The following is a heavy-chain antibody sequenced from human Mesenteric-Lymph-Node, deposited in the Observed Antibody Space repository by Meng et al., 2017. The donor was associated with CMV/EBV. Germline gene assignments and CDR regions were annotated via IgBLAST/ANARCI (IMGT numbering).Heavy chain of an antibody. CDR1: GFTVSSNY. CDR3: ATDRAVAGTAFDY. CDR2: IKSETDGGTT. Sequence: GGSLRLSCAASGFTVSSNYMSWVRQAPGKGLEWVGRIKSETDGGTTDYAAPEKGRFTISRDDSKNTLYLQMNSLKSEDTAMYYCATDRAVAGTAFDYWGQGTLVTVSS. J-gene: IGHJ4*02. V-gene: IGHV3-15*01. D-gene: IGHD6-19*01.